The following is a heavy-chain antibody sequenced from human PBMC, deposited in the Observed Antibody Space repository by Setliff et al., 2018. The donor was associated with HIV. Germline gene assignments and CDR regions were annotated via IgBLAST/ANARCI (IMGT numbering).Heavy chain of an antibody. J-gene: IGHJ4*02. CDR2: INHSGST. CDR3: AKGESVGSGTVSLDY. CDR1: GGSFSDYY. Sequence: SETLSLTCAVYGGSFSDYYWSWIRQPPGKGLDWIAEINHSGSTNYNPSLKSRVTISVDTSKNQSSLNVNSVTAADTAVYYCAKGESVGSGTVSLDYWGQGKLVTVSS. D-gene: IGHD3-10*01. V-gene: IGHV4-34*01.